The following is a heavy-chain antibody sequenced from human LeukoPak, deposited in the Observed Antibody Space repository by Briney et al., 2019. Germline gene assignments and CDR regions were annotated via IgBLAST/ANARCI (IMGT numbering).Heavy chain of an antibody. CDR3: AKSYCSGGSCYYYYYYMDV. CDR2: IKQEGSEK. D-gene: IGHD2-15*01. V-gene: IGHV3-7*01. Sequence: PGGSLRLSCAAPGFTFSSYWMSWVRHAPGKGREWAANIKQEGSEKYYVDSEKGRFTISRDNAKNSLYLQMNSLRAEDTAVYYCAKSYCSGGSCYYYYYYMDVWGKGTTVTVSS. J-gene: IGHJ6*03. CDR1: GFTFSSYW.